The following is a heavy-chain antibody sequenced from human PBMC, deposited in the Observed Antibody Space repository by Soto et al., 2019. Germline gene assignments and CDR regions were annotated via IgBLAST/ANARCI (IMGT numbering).Heavy chain of an antibody. CDR3: ARYKSNYYYGMDV. Sequence: QVQLQESGPGLVKPSETLSLTCTVSGGSISSYYWSWIRQPPGKGLEWIGYIYYSGITNYNPSLKSRVTRSVDTSKNQFAPKLSSVTAADTAVYYCARYKSNYYYGMDVWGQGTTVTVSS. V-gene: IGHV4-59*01. CDR1: GGSISSYY. CDR2: IYYSGIT. D-gene: IGHD1-20*01. J-gene: IGHJ6*02.